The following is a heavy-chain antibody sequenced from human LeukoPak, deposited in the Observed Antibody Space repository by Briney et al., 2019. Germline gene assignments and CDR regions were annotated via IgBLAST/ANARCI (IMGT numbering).Heavy chain of an antibody. CDR3: ARSYDFWSGYAFDY. CDR1: GGSISSYY. D-gene: IGHD3-3*01. J-gene: IGHJ4*02. Sequence: SETLSLTCTVSGGSISSYYWSWIRQPPGKGLEWIGYIYYSGSANYNPSLKSRVTISVDTSKNQFSLKLSSVTAADTAVYYCARSYDFWSGYAFDYWGQGTLVTVSS. CDR2: IYYSGSA. V-gene: IGHV4-59*01.